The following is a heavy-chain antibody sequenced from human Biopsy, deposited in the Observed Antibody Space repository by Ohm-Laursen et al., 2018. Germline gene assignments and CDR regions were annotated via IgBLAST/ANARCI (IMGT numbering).Heavy chain of an antibody. D-gene: IGHD2-15*01. CDR2: IYAGATT. Sequence: SLRLSCAASGFTLSDHNMDWVRLAPGKGLEWVSVIYAGATTYYPDSVKGRFTISRDSSRNTVYLQMDSLRGEDTAVYFCARGSGSGFYFDQWGQGTLVTVSS. CDR3: ARGSGSGFYFDQ. CDR1: GFTLSDHN. J-gene: IGHJ4*02. V-gene: IGHV3-66*01.